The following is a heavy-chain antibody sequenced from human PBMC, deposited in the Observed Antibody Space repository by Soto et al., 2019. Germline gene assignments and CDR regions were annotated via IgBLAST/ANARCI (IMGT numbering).Heavy chain of an antibody. D-gene: IGHD3-22*01. CDR1: GFTFSSYS. Sequence: GGSLRLSCAASGFTFSSYSMNWVRQAPGKGLEWVSSISSSSSYIYYADSVKGRFTISRDNAKNSLYLQMNSLRAEDTAVYYCARDRMGSGVITTGDAFDIWGQGTMVTVSS. CDR3: ARDRMGSGVITTGDAFDI. CDR2: ISSSSSYI. J-gene: IGHJ3*02. V-gene: IGHV3-21*01.